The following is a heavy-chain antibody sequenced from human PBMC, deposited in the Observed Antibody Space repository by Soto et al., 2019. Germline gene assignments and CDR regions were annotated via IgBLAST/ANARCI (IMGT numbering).Heavy chain of an antibody. Sequence: GGSQRLSSTSSGFFFRSYWMTWVRQTPGEGLEWVGNIKPDGTETYYADSVKGRFTISRDNARNSLYLQMSTLRVEDTAVYYCARDYYASGSHDYWGQGTLVTVSS. J-gene: IGHJ4*02. CDR2: IKPDGTET. D-gene: IGHD3-10*01. CDR3: ARDYYASGSHDY. V-gene: IGHV3-7*01. CDR1: GFFFRSYW.